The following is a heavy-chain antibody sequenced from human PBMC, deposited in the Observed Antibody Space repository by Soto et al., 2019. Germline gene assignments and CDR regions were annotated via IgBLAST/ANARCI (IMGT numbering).Heavy chain of an antibody. D-gene: IGHD3-22*01. V-gene: IGHV3-30*18. CDR3: AKEANYYDSSGYYFPDFDY. CDR2: ISYDGSNK. J-gene: IGHJ4*02. CDR1: GFTFSSYG. Sequence: PGGSLRLSCAASGFTFSSYGMHWVRQAPGKGLEWVAVISYDGSNKYYADSVKGRFTISRDNSKNTLYLQTNSLRAEDTAVYYCAKEANYYDSSGYYFPDFDYWGQGTLVTVSS.